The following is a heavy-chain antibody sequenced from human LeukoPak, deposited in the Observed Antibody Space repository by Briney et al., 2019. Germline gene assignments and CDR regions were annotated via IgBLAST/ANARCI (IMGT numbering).Heavy chain of an antibody. CDR1: GGSISSSSYY. Sequence: PSETLSLTCTVSGGSISSSSYYWSWIRQSPGKGLECIGYIYYSGSTTYNPSLKSRVTISVDTSKNQFSLKLNSVTAADTAVYYCARRGYSNGSFDSWGQGTLVTVSS. D-gene: IGHD6-19*01. J-gene: IGHJ4*02. CDR2: IYYSGST. V-gene: IGHV4-61*05. CDR3: ARRGYSNGSFDS.